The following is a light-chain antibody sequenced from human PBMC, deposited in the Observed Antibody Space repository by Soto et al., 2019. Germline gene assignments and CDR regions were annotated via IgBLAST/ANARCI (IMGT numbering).Light chain of an antibody. J-gene: IGKJ1*01. V-gene: IGKV1-5*01. CDR3: QQYNSYWT. CDR2: DAS. CDR1: QSISSW. Sequence: DIQMTQSPSTLYASVGDRVTITCRASQSISSWLAWYQQKPGKAPKILIYDASSLESGAPSRFSGSGSGTEFTLTISSLQPDDFATYYCQQYNSYWTFGQGTKVDIK.